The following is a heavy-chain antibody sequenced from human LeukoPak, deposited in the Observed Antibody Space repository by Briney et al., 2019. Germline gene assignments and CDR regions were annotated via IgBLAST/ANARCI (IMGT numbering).Heavy chain of an antibody. J-gene: IGHJ5*02. CDR1: DGSISDYS. V-gene: IGHV4-59*01. CDR2: IYYSGST. D-gene: IGHD1-26*01. CDR3: ARDAIVGATNWFDP. Sequence: PSETLSLTCTVSDGSISDYSWSWIRQPPGKGLEWIGYIYYSGSTNYNPSLKSRVTISLGTSKNQFSLKLSSVTAADTAVYYCARDAIVGATNWFDPWGQGTLVTVSS.